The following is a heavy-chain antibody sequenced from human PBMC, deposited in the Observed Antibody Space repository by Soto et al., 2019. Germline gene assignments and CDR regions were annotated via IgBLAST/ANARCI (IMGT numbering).Heavy chain of an antibody. V-gene: IGHV1-69*14. CDR1: GGTFGNSA. CDR2: IIPIFPTP. D-gene: IGHD6-19*01. J-gene: IGHJ6*02. CDR3: ARDKDRPQIGGNYYYALDV. Sequence: QVQLVQSGAEVKKPGSSVTVSCKASGGTFGNSAISWVRQAPGQGLEWMGGIIPIFPTPYYAQKYQGRVTISADKSTSTAYMELTSLRSEDTAVYYCARDKDRPQIGGNYYYALDVWGHWTTVTVSS.